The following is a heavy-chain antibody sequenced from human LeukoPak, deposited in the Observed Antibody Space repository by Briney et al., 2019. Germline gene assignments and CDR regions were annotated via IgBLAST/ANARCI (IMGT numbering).Heavy chain of an antibody. CDR2: MNPNSGNT. J-gene: IGHJ3*02. Sequence: ASVKVSYKASGYTFTSYDINWVRQATGQGLEWMGWMNPNSGNTGYAQKFQGRVTTTRNTSISTAYMELSSLRSEDTAVYYCARAMTRAGDAFDIWGQGTMVTVSS. CDR1: GYTFTSYD. V-gene: IGHV1-8*01. D-gene: IGHD3-22*01. CDR3: ARAMTRAGDAFDI.